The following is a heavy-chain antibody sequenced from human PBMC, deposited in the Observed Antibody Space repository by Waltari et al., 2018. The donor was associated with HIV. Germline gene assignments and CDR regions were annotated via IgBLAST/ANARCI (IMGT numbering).Heavy chain of an antibody. V-gene: IGHV1-46*01. CDR2: INPRGGSI. CDR3: ARGSHCSSTSCYPHYYYGMDV. Sequence: QVQLVQSGAEVKKPGASVKVSCKASGYTFTSYYMHWVRQAPGQGLEWMGTINPRGGSITYAQKVQGRVTMTRETPTRTVYMEVSSLRSEDTAVYYCARGSHCSSTSCYPHYYYGMDVWGQGTTVTVS. D-gene: IGHD2-2*01. J-gene: IGHJ6*02. CDR1: GYTFTSYY.